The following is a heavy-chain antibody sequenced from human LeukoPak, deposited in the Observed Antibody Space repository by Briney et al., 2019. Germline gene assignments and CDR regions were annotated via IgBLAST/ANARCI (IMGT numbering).Heavy chain of an antibody. D-gene: IGHD2-15*01. Sequence: SVKVSCKASGGTFSSYAISWVRQAPGQGLEWMGGIIPIFGTANYAQKFQGRVTITTDGSTSTAYMELSSLRSEDTAVYYCARAPSGCGGTCPSDHWGPGTLVTVSS. CDR1: GGTFSSYA. J-gene: IGHJ4*02. V-gene: IGHV1-69*05. CDR2: IIPIFGTA. CDR3: ARAPSGCGGTCPSDH.